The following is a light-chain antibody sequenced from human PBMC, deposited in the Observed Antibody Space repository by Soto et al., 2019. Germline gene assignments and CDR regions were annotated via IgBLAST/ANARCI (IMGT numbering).Light chain of an antibody. Sequence: DIVMTQSPDSLAVSLGERATINCKSSRSVLYNSNNKNYLAWYQQKPGQPPKLLIYWASTRESGVPDRFSGSGSETDFTLTISSLQAEDVAVYYCHHYYTTPRTFGQGTKLEIK. J-gene: IGKJ2*01. CDR2: WAS. CDR3: HHYYTTPRT. V-gene: IGKV4-1*01. CDR1: RSVLYNSNNKNY.